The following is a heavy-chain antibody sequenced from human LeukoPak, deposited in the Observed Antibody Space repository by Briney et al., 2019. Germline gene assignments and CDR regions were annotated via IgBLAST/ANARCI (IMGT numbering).Heavy chain of an antibody. Sequence: PGGSLRLSCAASGFTFSSYAMSWVRQAPAKGLEWVSAISGSGGSTYYADSVKGRFTISRDNSKNTLYLQMNSLRAEDTAVYYCAKAERITIIVVVTVAFDIWGQGTMVTVSS. CDR1: GFTFSSYA. D-gene: IGHD3-22*01. CDR2: ISGSGGST. CDR3: AKAERITIIVVVTVAFDI. V-gene: IGHV3-23*01. J-gene: IGHJ3*02.